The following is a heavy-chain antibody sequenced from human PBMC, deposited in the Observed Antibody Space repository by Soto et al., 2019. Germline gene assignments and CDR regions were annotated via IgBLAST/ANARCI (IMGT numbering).Heavy chain of an antibody. Sequence: QRQLQESGPGLVKPSETLSLTCTVSGGSISSSSYYWGWIRPPPGKGLEWIGSIYYSGSTNYNSSLKSRVTISVDTSKNQFSLKLSSVTAANTAVYYCARKDIAVAGTGWFDPWGQGTLVTVSS. V-gene: IGHV4-39*01. CDR3: ARKDIAVAGTGWFDP. J-gene: IGHJ5*02. D-gene: IGHD6-19*01. CDR2: IYYSGST. CDR1: GGSISSSSYY.